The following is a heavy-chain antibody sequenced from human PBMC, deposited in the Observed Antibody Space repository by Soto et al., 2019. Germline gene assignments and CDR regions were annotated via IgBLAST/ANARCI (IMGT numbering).Heavy chain of an antibody. CDR2: MNPNSGNT. D-gene: IGHD2-15*01. CDR1: GYTFTGYD. CDR3: ARAVVVPVASRFAP. Sequence: QVQLVQSGAEVKKPGASVKVSCKASGYTFTGYDINWVRQATGQGLEWMGWMNPNSGNTGYAQNFQGRVTLTRNTSISTAYMELSSLRYEDTAVYYCARAVVVPVASRFAPWGQGTLVTVSS. J-gene: IGHJ5*02. V-gene: IGHV1-8*02.